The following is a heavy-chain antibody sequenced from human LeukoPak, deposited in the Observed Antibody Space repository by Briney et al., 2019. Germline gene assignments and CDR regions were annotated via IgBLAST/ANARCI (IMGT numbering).Heavy chain of an antibody. D-gene: IGHD4-23*01. V-gene: IGHV1-69*05. J-gene: IGHJ4*02. CDR1: GGTFSSYA. Sequence: SVKVSCKASGGTFSSYAISWVRQASGQGLEWMGGIIPIFGTANYAQKFQGRDTITTDESTSTAYMELSSLRSEDTAVYYCAREGGNPRYFDYWGQGTLVTVSS. CDR3: AREGGNPRYFDY. CDR2: IIPIFGTA.